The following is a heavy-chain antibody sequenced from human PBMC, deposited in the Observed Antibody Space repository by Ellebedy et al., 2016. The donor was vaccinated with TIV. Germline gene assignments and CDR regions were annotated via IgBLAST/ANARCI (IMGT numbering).Heavy chain of an antibody. J-gene: IGHJ4*02. CDR2: ISSSSSYI. CDR3: ARDGISPN. V-gene: IGHV3-21*01. CDR1: GFTFSSYS. Sequence: GESLKISCAASGFTFSSYSMNWVRQAPGKGLEWVSSISSSSSYIYYADSVKDRFTISRDNAKNSLYLQMNSLRAEDTAVYYCARDGISPNWGQGTLVTVSS. D-gene: IGHD1-26*01.